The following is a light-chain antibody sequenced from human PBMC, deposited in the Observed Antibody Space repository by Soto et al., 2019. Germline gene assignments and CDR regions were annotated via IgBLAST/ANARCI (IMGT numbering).Light chain of an antibody. CDR3: HQRSNSPPWT. V-gene: IGKV3-11*01. CDR2: DAT. CDR1: QSVGHY. Sequence: EIVLTQSPATLSLSPGERATLSCRTSQSVGHYLAWYQQRPGQPPRLLIYDATDRATGIPARFSGSGFGTDFTLTISSLKPEDFAVYYCHQRSNSPPWTFGPGTKVDIK. J-gene: IGKJ1*01.